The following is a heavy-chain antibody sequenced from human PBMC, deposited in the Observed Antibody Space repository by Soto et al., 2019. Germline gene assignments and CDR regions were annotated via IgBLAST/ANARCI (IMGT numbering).Heavy chain of an antibody. J-gene: IGHJ4*02. CDR2: IYHSGST. D-gene: IGHD3-9*01. CDR1: GDSMSDYD. Sequence: ETLSLTSSVSGDSMSDYDWSWIRQPPGKGLEWIGYIYHSGSTYYNPSLKSRVTISVDTSKNQFSLKLSSVTAADTAVYYCARGVLRYFDWRQYYFDYWGQGTLVTVSS. V-gene: IGHV4-59*12. CDR3: ARGVLRYFDWRQYYFDY.